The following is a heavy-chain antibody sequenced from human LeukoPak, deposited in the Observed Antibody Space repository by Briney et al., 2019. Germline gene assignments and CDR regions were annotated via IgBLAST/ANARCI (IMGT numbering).Heavy chain of an antibody. Sequence: GGSLRLSCIGSGFTFSSFWMNWVRQAPGKGLEWVAIIKQDGSEEYYVDSVKGRFIIPRDNAKNSLSLQMNSLRVEDSAVYFCAGSSGFIPYHWGQGTLVTVSS. J-gene: IGHJ1*01. CDR3: AGSSGFIPYH. D-gene: IGHD3-10*01. CDR1: GFTFSSFW. CDR2: IKQDGSEE. V-gene: IGHV3-7*01.